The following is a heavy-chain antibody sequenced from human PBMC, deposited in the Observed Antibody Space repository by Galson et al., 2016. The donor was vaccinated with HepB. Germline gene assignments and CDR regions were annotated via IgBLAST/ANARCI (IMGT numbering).Heavy chain of an antibody. CDR3: ARTPGYSGTWYDAFDI. Sequence: SLRLSCAASGFTFTRYTMNRVRQSPGKGLEWVSSISGGSSYKHYADSVKGRFTISRDNSKNSLYLQMNSLRAEDTAIYFCARTPGYSGTWYDAFDIWGPGTIVTVSS. CDR2: ISGGSSYK. D-gene: IGHD6-13*01. J-gene: IGHJ3*02. CDR1: GFTFTRYT. V-gene: IGHV3-21*01.